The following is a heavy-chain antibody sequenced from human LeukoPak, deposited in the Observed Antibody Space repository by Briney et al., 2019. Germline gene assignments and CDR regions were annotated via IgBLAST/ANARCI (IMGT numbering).Heavy chain of an antibody. J-gene: IGHJ4*02. D-gene: IGHD6-6*01. V-gene: IGHV4-61*02. CDR2: IYTSGNT. CDR1: GGSISSSSHY. Sequence: SETLSLTCTVSGGSISSSSHYWSWIRQPAGKGLEWIGRIYTSGNTKYNPSLKSRVSMSVDTSKNQFSLKLTSVTAADTAVYYCASGQFVDYYFDYWGQGSLVTVSS. CDR3: ASGQFVDYYFDY.